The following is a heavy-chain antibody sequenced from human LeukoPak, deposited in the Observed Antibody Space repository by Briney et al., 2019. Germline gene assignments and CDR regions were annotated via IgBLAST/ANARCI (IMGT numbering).Heavy chain of an antibody. Sequence: GGSLSLSCAASGFTFSDYSMTWIRQAPGKGLEWVSHISISGSTIYYADSVKGRFTISRDNAKNSLYLQINSLRAEGTAVYYCARGRGYSNYPDYWGQGTLVTVSS. CDR3: ARGRGYSNYPDY. CDR2: ISISGSTI. D-gene: IGHD4-11*01. V-gene: IGHV3-11*04. CDR1: GFTFSDYS. J-gene: IGHJ4*02.